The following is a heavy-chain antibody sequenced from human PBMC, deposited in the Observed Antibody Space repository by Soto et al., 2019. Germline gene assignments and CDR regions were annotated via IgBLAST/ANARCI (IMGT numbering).Heavy chain of an antibody. D-gene: IGHD6-13*01. V-gene: IGHV3-23*01. Sequence: PGGSLRLSCSASGFTFSSYGLHWVRQAAGKGLEWVSAISGSGGSTYYADSVKGRFTISRDNSKNTLYLQMNSLRAEDTAAYYCAKWVDNSSSWYIGAFDIWGQGTMVTVSS. CDR2: ISGSGGST. J-gene: IGHJ3*02. CDR1: GFTFSSYG. CDR3: AKWVDNSSSWYIGAFDI.